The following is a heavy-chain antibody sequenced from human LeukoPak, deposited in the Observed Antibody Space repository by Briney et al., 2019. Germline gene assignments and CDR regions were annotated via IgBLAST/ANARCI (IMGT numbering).Heavy chain of an antibody. CDR2: INHSGST. V-gene: IGHV4-34*01. Sequence: SDTLTLTCAVYGRSFSGYYWRWLRQPPGKALEGVGEINHSGSTNYNPSLTRRVTISVDTSKNQFSLKLSSVTGADTAVYYCARGKSDQRWFEPWGEGTLVTVSS. D-gene: IGHD2-21*01. CDR3: ARGKSDQRWFEP. CDR1: GRSFSGYY. J-gene: IGHJ5*02.